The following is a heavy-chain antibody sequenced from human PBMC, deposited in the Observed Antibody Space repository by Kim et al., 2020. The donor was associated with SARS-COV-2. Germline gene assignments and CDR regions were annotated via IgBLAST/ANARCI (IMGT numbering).Heavy chain of an antibody. Sequence: DYAAPVKGRFTISRDDSKNTLYLQMNSLKTEDTAVYYCTTDSRDGYNRGYWGQGTLVTVSS. V-gene: IGHV3-15*01. D-gene: IGHD5-12*01. J-gene: IGHJ4*02. CDR3: TTDSRDGYNRGY.